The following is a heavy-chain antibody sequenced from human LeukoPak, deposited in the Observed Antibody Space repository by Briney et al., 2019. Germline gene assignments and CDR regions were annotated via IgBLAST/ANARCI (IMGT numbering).Heavy chain of an antibody. D-gene: IGHD2-15*01. Sequence: SQTLSLTCTVSGGSISSGDYYWNWIRQPPGKGLEWIGYIHYSGSTYYNPSLKSRVTISVDTSKNQFSLKLNSVTAADTAVYYCARVGCGSRSFDYWGQGTLVTVSS. V-gene: IGHV4-30-4*01. CDR1: GGSISSGDYY. J-gene: IGHJ4*02. CDR2: IHYSGST. CDR3: ARVGCGSRSFDY.